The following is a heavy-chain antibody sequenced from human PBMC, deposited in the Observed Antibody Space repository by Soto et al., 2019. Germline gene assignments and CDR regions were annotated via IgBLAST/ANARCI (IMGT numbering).Heavy chain of an antibody. D-gene: IGHD3-16*01. CDR2: ISGSGGST. CDR1: GFTFSSYA. V-gene: IGHV3-23*01. Sequence: SLRLSCSASGFTFSSYAMSWVRQAPGKGLEWVSAISGSGGSTYYADSVKGRFTISRDNSKNTLYLQMNSLRAEDTAVYYCAKDLMMTPYYFDYWGQGTLVTVSS. CDR3: AKDLMMTPYYFDY. J-gene: IGHJ4*02.